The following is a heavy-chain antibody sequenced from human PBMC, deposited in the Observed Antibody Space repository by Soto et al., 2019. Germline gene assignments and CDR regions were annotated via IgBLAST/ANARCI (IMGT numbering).Heavy chain of an antibody. CDR3: ARHRGPIALAGTTCSGGWYFDL. Sequence: QVQLQESGPGLVKPSETLSLTCTVSGGSISSYYCSWIRQPPGKGLEWIGYFYYSGSTNYNPSLKRRVTISVATSKTPFSLKRSSVTAADTAVYYCARHRGPIALAGTTCSGGWYFDLWGRGTMVTVSS. V-gene: IGHV4-59*08. J-gene: IGHJ2*01. CDR2: FYYSGST. D-gene: IGHD6-19*01. CDR1: GGSISSYY.